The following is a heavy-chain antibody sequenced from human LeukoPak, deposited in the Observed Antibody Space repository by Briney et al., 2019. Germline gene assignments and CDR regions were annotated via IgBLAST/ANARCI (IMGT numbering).Heavy chain of an antibody. J-gene: IGHJ4*02. CDR3: ARDVPSGTEFDY. D-gene: IGHD1-1*01. Sequence: GGSLRLSCAASGFTFSSYSMNWVRQAPGRGLEWVSYISSSSSTIYYADSVKGRFTVSRDNAKNSLYLQMNSLRDEDAAVYYCARDVPSGTEFDYWGQGTLVTVSS. CDR1: GFTFSSYS. CDR2: ISSSSSTI. V-gene: IGHV3-48*02.